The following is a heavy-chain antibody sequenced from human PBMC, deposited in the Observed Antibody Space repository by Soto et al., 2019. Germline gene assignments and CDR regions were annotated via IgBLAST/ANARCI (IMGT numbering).Heavy chain of an antibody. D-gene: IGHD3-9*01. CDR3: ASYLQLRYLEASWFDP. CDR2: IYYSGST. CDR1: GGSISSSSYY. J-gene: IGHJ5*02. V-gene: IGHV4-39*01. Sequence: SETLSLTCTVSGGSISSSSYYWGWIRQPPGKGLEWIGSIYYSGSTYYNPSLKSRVTISVDTSKNQFSLKLSSVTAADTAVYYCASYLQLRYLEASWFDPWGQGTLVTVSS.